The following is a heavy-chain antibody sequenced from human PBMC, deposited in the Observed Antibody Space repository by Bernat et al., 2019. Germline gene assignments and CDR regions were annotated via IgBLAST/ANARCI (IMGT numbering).Heavy chain of an antibody. J-gene: IGHJ2*01. Sequence: QVQLVQSGAEVEKPGASVKVSCKASGYTLTYYYMQWVRQAPGQGLEWMGIINPSDGTTYYAQKFQGRITVTRDTSTSTVYMELSSLTSEDTAVFYCARAGGPRRGWYFDLWGRGTLVTVSS. CDR1: GYTLTYYY. CDR2: INPSDGTT. V-gene: IGHV1-46*01. D-gene: IGHD3-16*01. CDR3: ARAGGPRRGWYFDL.